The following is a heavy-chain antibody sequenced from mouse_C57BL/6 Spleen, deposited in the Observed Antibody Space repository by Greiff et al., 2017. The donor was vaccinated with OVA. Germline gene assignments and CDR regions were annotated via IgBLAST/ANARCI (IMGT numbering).Heavy chain of an antibody. Sequence: QVQLKQSGPGLVQPSQSLSITCTVSGFSLTSYGVHWVRQSPGKGLEWLGVIWSGGSTDYNAAFISRLSISKDNSTSQVFFKMTSLEADDTAIDYCAGYDYDRDYAMDYWGQGTSVTVSS. J-gene: IGHJ4*01. V-gene: IGHV2-2*01. CDR2: IWSGGST. CDR1: GFSLTSYG. D-gene: IGHD2-4*01. CDR3: AGYDYDRDYAMDY.